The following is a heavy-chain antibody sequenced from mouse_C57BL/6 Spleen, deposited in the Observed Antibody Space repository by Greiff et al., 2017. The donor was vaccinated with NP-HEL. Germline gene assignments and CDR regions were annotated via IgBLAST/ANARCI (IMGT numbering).Heavy chain of an antibody. J-gene: IGHJ4*01. CDR1: GISIATGNYR. Sequence: DVMLVESGPGLVKPSQTVFLTCTVTGISIATGNYRWSWIRQFPGNKLEWIGYIYYSGTITYNPSLTSRTTITRDTPKNQFFLEMNSLTAEDTATYYCARLDGYAMDYWGQGTSVTVSS. V-gene: IGHV3-5*01. CDR2: IYYSGTI. D-gene: IGHD2-3*01. CDR3: ARLDGYAMDY.